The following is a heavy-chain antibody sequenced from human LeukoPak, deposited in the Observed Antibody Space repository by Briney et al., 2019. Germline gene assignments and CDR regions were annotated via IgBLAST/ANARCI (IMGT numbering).Heavy chain of an antibody. CDR2: INTNTENA. J-gene: IGHJ2*01. Sequence: ASVKVSCKAAGGTFSSYAISWVRQAPGQGLEWMGWINTNTENATYAQGFTGRFVLSLDTSVSTAYLQISSLKAEDTAVYYCARRGVFGYSHDLWGRGTLVTVSS. D-gene: IGHD5-18*01. V-gene: IGHV7-4-1*02. CDR1: GGTFSSYA. CDR3: ARRGVFGYSHDL.